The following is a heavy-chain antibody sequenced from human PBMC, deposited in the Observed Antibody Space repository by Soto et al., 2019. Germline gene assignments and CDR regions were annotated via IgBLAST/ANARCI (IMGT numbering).Heavy chain of an antibody. J-gene: IGHJ6*02. CDR3: ARGSYYGMDV. V-gene: IGHV4-4*02. Sequence: SETLSLTCAVSGGSISSSNWWSWVRQPPGKGLEWIGEIYHSGSTTYNPSLKSRVIMSIDKSENQFSLKLSSVTAADTAVYYCARGSYYGMDVWGQGATVTVSS. CDR1: GGSISSSNW. CDR2: IYHSGST.